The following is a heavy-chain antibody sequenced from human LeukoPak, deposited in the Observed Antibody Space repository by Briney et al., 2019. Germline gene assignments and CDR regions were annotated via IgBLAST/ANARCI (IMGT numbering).Heavy chain of an antibody. CDR2: IYYSGST. J-gene: IGHJ6*02. V-gene: IGHV4-59*12. CDR3: ARTLDSRRYIVRRPYSMDV. D-gene: IGHD3-22*01. CDR1: GGSISGYY. Sequence: SETLSLTCTVSGGSISGYYWTWIRQPPGKGLEWIGYIYYSGSTNYNPSLKSRVTISLDTSKNQFSLKLSSVTAADTAVYYCARTLDSRRYIVRRPYSMDVWGQGATVTVSS.